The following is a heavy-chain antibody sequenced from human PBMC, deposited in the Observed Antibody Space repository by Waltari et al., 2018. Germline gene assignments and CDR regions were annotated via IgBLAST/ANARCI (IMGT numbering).Heavy chain of an antibody. CDR1: GFTFTNAG. D-gene: IGHD6-19*01. CDR2: IKSKTDGGTT. CDR3: TTLGYRSGWSFDY. Sequence: EVQLVESGGGLVKPGGSLRLSCAASGFTFTNAGMNWVRQAPGKGLEWVGRIKSKTDGGTTDYAAPVKGRFTISRDDSKNTLYLQMNSLKTDDTAVYYCTTLGYRSGWSFDYWGQGTLVTVSS. J-gene: IGHJ4*02. V-gene: IGHV3-15*07.